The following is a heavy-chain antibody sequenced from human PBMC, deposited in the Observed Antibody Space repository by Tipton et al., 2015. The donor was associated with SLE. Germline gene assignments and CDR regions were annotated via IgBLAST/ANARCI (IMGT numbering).Heavy chain of an antibody. CDR3: ARRWKWEHDAFDI. V-gene: IGHV4-39*01. D-gene: IGHD1-26*01. CDR1: GGSISSSSYY. J-gene: IGHJ3*02. Sequence: TLSLTCTVSGGSISSSSYYWGWIRQPPGKGLEWIGSIYYSGSTYYNPSLKSRVTISVDTPKNQFSLKLSSVTAADTAVYYCARRWKWEHDAFDIWGQGTMVTVSS. CDR2: IYYSGST.